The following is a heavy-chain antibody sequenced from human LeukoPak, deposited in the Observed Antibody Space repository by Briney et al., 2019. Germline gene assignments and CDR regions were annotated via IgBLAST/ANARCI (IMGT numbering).Heavy chain of an antibody. CDR2: IYTSGST. J-gene: IGHJ6*03. D-gene: IGHD4-11*01. Sequence: SQTLSLTCTVSGGSISSGSYYWSWIRQPAGKGLEWIGRIYTSGSTNYNPSLKSRVTISVDTSKNQFSLKLSSVTAADTAVYYCARGDGYSNYRDYYYMDVWGKGTTVTVSS. V-gene: IGHV4-61*02. CDR3: ARGDGYSNYRDYYYMDV. CDR1: GGSISSGSYY.